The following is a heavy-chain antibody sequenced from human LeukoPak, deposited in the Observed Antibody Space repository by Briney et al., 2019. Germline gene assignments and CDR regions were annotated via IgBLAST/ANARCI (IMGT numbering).Heavy chain of an antibody. D-gene: IGHD5-12*01. J-gene: IGHJ6*03. CDR3: ARAQYSGYDYYYYYYMDV. V-gene: IGHV1-2*02. CDR2: INPNSGGT. CDR1: GYTFTGYY. Sequence: ASVKVSCKASGYTFTGYYMHWVRQAPGQGLEWMGWINPNSGGTNYAQKLQGRVTMTTDTSTSTAYMELRSLRSDDTAVYYCARAQYSGYDYYYYYYMDVWGKGTTVTVSS.